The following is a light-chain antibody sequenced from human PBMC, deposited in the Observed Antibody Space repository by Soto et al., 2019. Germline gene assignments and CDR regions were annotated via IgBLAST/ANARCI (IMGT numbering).Light chain of an antibody. CDR3: QQYGSSPPEVT. Sequence: EIVLTQSPGTLSLSPGERDTISCRASQSVSSNYLAWYQQRPGQAPRLLIFRASYRAPGIPDRFIGSGSGKVFILTIIRLESVAFAVYYRQQYGSSPPEVTFGPRTIVDSK. J-gene: IGKJ3*01. CDR2: RAS. CDR1: QSVSSNY. V-gene: IGKV3-20*01.